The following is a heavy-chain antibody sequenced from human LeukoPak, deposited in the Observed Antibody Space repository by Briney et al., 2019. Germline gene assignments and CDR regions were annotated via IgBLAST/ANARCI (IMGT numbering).Heavy chain of an antibody. CDR1: GYTFTSYY. V-gene: IGHV1-46*01. CDR3: ARDRYSISSLYDF. D-gene: IGHD6-6*01. J-gene: IGHJ4*02. Sequence: AASVKVSCKASGYTFTSYYIHWVRQAPGQGLELMGIINPSGGSTTYAQKFQGRVTITRDTPTSTVYMVLSSLRSEDTAVYYCARDRYSISSLYDFWGQGTLVTVSS. CDR2: INPSGGST.